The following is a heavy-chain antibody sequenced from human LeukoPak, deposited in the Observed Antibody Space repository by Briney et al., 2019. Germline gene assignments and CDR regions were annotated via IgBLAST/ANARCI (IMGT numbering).Heavy chain of an antibody. D-gene: IGHD2-15*01. V-gene: IGHV1-69*05. CDR2: IIPIFGTA. J-gene: IGHJ4*02. CDR3: ASTLAYCSGGSCPFDY. CDR1: GGTFSSYA. Sequence: SVKVSCKASGGTFSSYAISWVRQAPGQGLEWMGRIIPIFGTANYAQKFQGRVTITTDESTSTAYMELSSLRSEDTAVYYCASTLAYCSGGSCPFDYWGQGTLVTVSS.